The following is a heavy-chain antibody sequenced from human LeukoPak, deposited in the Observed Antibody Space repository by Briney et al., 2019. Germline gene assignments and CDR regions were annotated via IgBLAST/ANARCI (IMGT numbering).Heavy chain of an antibody. D-gene: IGHD4-11*01. CDR2: ISGRSHNI. CDR1: GLAFSSHA. Sequence: GGSLRLSCAASGLAFSSHAMSWVRQAPGKGLEWVSAISGRSHNIYYADSVKGRFTISRDNSRNILYLQMNSLRAEDTAVYSSAKSRRNFETDAFDIWGQGTLVTVSS. V-gene: IGHV3-23*01. CDR3: AKSRRNFETDAFDI. J-gene: IGHJ3*02.